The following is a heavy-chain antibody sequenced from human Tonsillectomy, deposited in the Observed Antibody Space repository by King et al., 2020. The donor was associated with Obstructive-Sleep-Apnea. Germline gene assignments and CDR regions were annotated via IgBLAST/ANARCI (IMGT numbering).Heavy chain of an antibody. J-gene: IGHJ4*02. CDR1: GFTFSSHS. CDR3: ANWFYYDTSGPH. Sequence: VQLVESGGGLVQPGGSLRLSCAASGFTFSSHSMSWVRQGPGRGLEWVSSISDVGETFYSDSVKGRFTISRDNSKNTVYLQMNSLRADDTAVYYCANWFYYDTSGPHWGQGTLVTVSS. CDR2: ISDVGET. D-gene: IGHD3-22*01. V-gene: IGHV3-23*04.